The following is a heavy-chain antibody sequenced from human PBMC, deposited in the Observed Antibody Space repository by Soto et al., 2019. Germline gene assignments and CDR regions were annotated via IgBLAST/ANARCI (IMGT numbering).Heavy chain of an antibody. V-gene: IGHV1-8*01. Sequence: GASVTVSCKASGYTFTSYDINCVRKATRQGLERMVWMYPNSGNTGYAQKFQGRVTMTRNTSISTAYMELSSLRSEDTAVYYCASQGLIPPLGTGSGGSHMFDPWGQGTLVTVSS. J-gene: IGHJ5*02. D-gene: IGHD2-15*01. CDR1: GYTFTSYD. CDR2: MYPNSGNT. CDR3: ASQGLIPPLGTGSGGSHMFDP.